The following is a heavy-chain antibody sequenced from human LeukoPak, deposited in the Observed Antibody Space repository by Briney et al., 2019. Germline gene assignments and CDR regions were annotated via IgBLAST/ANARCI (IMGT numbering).Heavy chain of an antibody. J-gene: IGHJ6*02. CDR1: GFIFRSYG. V-gene: IGHV3-23*05. Sequence: PGGSLRLSCAASGFIFRSYGMNWVRQAPGKGLEWVSGIYTSGRDTRYADAVKGRFTISRDNSKNTLYLQMHSLRVEDTAVYYCAHLVWEYVGGLDVWGQGTTVTGSS. CDR2: IYTSGRDT. D-gene: IGHD3/OR15-3a*01. CDR3: AHLVWEYVGGLDV.